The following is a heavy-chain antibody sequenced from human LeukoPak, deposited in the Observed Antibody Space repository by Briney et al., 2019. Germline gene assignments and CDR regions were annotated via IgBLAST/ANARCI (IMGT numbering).Heavy chain of an antibody. Sequence: GGSLRLSCAAYGFTFSSYAMSWVRQAPGKGLEWVSAISGSGGSTYYADSVKGRFTISRDNSKNTLYLQMNSLRAEDTAVYYCAREGSSIAVAGTIADDAFDIWGQGTMVTVSS. V-gene: IGHV3-23*01. D-gene: IGHD6-19*01. CDR3: AREGSSIAVAGTIADDAFDI. CDR1: GFTFSSYA. J-gene: IGHJ3*02. CDR2: ISGSGGST.